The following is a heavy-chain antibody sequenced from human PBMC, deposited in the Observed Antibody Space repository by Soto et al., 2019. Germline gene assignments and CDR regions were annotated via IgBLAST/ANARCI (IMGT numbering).Heavy chain of an antibody. CDR3: AKSWNLDFSATWYAPDY. CDR2: VSSDGGRR. J-gene: IGHJ4*02. D-gene: IGHD6-13*01. Sequence: GGSLRLSCEASGFIFQNFGMHWVRQAPGKGLGCLGVVSSDGGRRYYADSVRGRLNISRDNPKNTLHLQLDRLSADDTAVYYCAKSWNLDFSATWYAPDYWGQGTLVTVSS. CDR1: GFIFQNFG. V-gene: IGHV3-30*18.